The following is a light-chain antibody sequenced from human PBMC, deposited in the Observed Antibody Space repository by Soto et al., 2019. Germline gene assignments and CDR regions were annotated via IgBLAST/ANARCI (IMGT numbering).Light chain of an antibody. CDR3: CSYAGFSTFV. CDR2: EGN. Sequence: QAMRTQAATVTGYTGQSITISCNGTSRDVGGYNLVSWYQQHPGKAPKLMIYEGNKRPSGVSNRFSGSKSGNTASLTISGLQAEDEADYYCCSYAGFSTFVFGIGTKVTVL. J-gene: IGLJ1*01. V-gene: IGLV2-23*03. CDR1: SRDVGGYNL.